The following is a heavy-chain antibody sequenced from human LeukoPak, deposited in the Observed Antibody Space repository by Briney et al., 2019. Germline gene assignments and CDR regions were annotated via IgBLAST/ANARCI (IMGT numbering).Heavy chain of an antibody. D-gene: IGHD2-2*01. V-gene: IGHV3-66*01. J-gene: IGHJ4*02. CDR3: ARGPPQLSSTSRPFDY. Sequence: GGSLRLSCAASGFTVSSNYMSWVRQAPGKGLEWVSVIYSGGSTYYADSVKGRFTIPRDNSKNTLYLQMNCLRAEDTAVYYCARGPPQLSSTSRPFDYWGQGTLVTVSS. CDR2: IYSGGST. CDR1: GFTVSSNY.